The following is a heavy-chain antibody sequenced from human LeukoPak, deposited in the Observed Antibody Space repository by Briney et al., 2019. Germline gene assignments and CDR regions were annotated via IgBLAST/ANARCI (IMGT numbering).Heavy chain of an antibody. CDR3: AKDLQGTDALDM. J-gene: IGHJ3*02. V-gene: IGHV3-21*01. CDR1: GFTFSSYS. Sequence: GGSLRLSCAASGFTFSSYSMNWFRQAPGKGLEWVSSISSSSSYIYYADSVKGRFTISRDNAKNSLYLQMNSLRAEDTAVYYCAKDLQGTDALDMWGQGTMVTVSS. CDR2: ISSSSSYI. D-gene: IGHD3-10*01.